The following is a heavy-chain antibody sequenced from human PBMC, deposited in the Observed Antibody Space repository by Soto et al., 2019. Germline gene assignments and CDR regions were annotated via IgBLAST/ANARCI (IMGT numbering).Heavy chain of an antibody. CDR2: ISAYNGNT. CDR3: ARDDVTIFGVVTQDFDY. D-gene: IGHD3-3*01. Sequence: ASVKVSCKASGYTFTSYGISWVRQAPGQGLEWMGWISAYNGNTNYAQKLQGRVTMTTDTSTSTAYMELRSLRSDDTAVYYCARDDVTIFGVVTQDFDYWGQGTLVTVSS. J-gene: IGHJ4*02. V-gene: IGHV1-18*01. CDR1: GYTFTSYG.